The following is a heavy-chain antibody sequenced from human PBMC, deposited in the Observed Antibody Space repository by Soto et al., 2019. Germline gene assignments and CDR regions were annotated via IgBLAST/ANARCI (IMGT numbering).Heavy chain of an antibody. Sequence: EVQLLESGGDLVQPGGSLRLSCAASGFTFSSYAMSWVRQAPGKGLEWVSAISGSGGSTYYADSVKGRFTISRDNSKNTLYLQMNSLRAEDTAVYYCAKDYVSTNYYYYMDVWGKGTTVTVSS. J-gene: IGHJ6*03. CDR3: AKDYVSTNYYYYMDV. V-gene: IGHV3-23*01. D-gene: IGHD1-26*01. CDR2: ISGSGGST. CDR1: GFTFSSYA.